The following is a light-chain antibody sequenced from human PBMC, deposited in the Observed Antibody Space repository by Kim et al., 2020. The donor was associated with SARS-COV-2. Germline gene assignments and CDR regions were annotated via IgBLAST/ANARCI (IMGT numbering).Light chain of an antibody. Sequence: QSVLTQPPSVSGAPGQGVTISCTGSSSNIGANYDVHWYQQFPGTAPKLLIYDNDRRPSGVPDRFSASKSGTSASLAITGLQAEDEADYYCQSYDNTLGEWVLGGGTQLTVL. J-gene: IGLJ3*02. V-gene: IGLV1-40*01. CDR2: DND. CDR1: SSNIGANYD. CDR3: QSYDNTLGEWV.